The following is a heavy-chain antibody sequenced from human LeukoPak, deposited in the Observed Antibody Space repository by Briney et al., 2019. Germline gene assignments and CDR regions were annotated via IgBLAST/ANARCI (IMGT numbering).Heavy chain of an antibody. D-gene: IGHD2-2*01. Sequence: SETLSLTCTVSGGSISSYYWSWIPRPAGKGLWWSGRIYISGSTSYDPSLKSRVTMSVDTSKNQCSLKLSSVTAADTAVYYCAREIVVVPAALYYYYYYYMDVWGKGTTVTVSS. CDR1: GGSISSYY. CDR2: IYISGST. CDR3: AREIVVVPAALYYYYYYYMDV. V-gene: IGHV4-4*07. J-gene: IGHJ6*03.